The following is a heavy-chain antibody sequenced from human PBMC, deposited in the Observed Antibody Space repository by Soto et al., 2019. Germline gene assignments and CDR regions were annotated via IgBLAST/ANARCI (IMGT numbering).Heavy chain of an antibody. CDR1: GGTFSSYA. Sequence: GPSVKVSCKASGGTFSSYAISWVRQAPGQGLEWMGGIIPIFGTANYAQKFQGRVTITADKSTSTAYMELSSLRSEDTAVYYCAREGVAAPGALDYWGQGTLVTVSS. CDR3: AREGVAAPGALDY. CDR2: IIPIFGTA. D-gene: IGHD6-19*01. V-gene: IGHV1-69*06. J-gene: IGHJ4*02.